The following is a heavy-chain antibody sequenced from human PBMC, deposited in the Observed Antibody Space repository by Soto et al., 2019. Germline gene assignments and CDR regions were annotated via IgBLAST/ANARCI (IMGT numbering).Heavy chain of an antibody. CDR2: LWYDGSIK. J-gene: IGHJ4*02. CDR1: GFTFSNYG. Sequence: QVQLVESGGGVVQPGRSLRLSCAAYGFTFSNYGMHWVRQAPGKGLEWVAILWYDGSIKYYADSVKGRFTISRDNSKNTLYLQMSSLRAEDTAVYYCARDMISSGWCLDFWGQGNLVTVSS. D-gene: IGHD6-19*01. CDR3: ARDMISSGWCLDF. V-gene: IGHV3-33*01.